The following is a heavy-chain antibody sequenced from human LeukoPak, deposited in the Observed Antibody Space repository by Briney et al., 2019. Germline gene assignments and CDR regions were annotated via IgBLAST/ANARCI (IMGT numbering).Heavy chain of an antibody. CDR2: ISAYNGNT. V-gene: IGHV1-18*01. J-gene: IGHJ5*02. CDR3: ARDLAYCSGGSCTSTKLPFDP. Sequence: ASVKVSCKASGYTFTSYGISWVRQAPGQGLEWMGWISAYNGNTNYAQKLQGRVTTTTDTSTSTAYMELRSLRSDDTAVYYCARDLAYCSGGSCTSTKLPFDPWGQGTLVTVSS. CDR1: GYTFTSYG. D-gene: IGHD2-15*01.